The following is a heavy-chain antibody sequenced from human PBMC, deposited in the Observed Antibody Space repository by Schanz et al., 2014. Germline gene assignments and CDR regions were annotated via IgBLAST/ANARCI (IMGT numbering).Heavy chain of an antibody. CDR2: IFYTGYT. J-gene: IGHJ4*02. V-gene: IGHV4-39*01. CDR1: GGSISSSSYY. CDR3: ARCLRNYDIMTGYNLSFDY. D-gene: IGHD3-9*01. Sequence: QVQLQQWGAGLLKPSETLSLTCTVSGGSISSSSYYWGWIRQPPGKGLEWIGHIFYTGYTYNNPSLGSRVTMSVDTSKNQFSLKLAFVPAADTAVYYCARCLRNYDIMTGYNLSFDYWGLGTLVTVSS.